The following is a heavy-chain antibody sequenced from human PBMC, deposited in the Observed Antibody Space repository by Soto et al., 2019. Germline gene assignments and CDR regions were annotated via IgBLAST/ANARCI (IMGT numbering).Heavy chain of an antibody. CDR3: ARDPAP. CDR2: IFHSGST. V-gene: IGHV4-30-2*01. Sequence: SETLSLTCAVSGGFISSGGYSWSWIRQPPGKGLEWIGYIFHSGSTYYNASLKSRVTITVDGSKNQFSLKLTSVTAADTAVYYCARDPAPWGQGTLVTVSS. CDR1: GGFISSGGYS. J-gene: IGHJ5*02.